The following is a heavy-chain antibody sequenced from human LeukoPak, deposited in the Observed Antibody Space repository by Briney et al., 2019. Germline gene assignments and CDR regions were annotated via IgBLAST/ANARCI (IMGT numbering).Heavy chain of an antibody. CDR3: AREECSSTSCYYRDYYYYMDV. V-gene: IGHV1-18*01. D-gene: IGHD2-2*01. CDR1: GYTFTSYG. CDR2: ISAYNGNT. J-gene: IGHJ6*03. Sequence: ASVKVSCKASGYTFTSYGISWVRQAPGQGLEWMGWISAYNGNTNYAQKLQGRVTMTTDTSTSTAYMELRSLRSDDTAVYYCAREECSSTSCYYRDYYYYMDVWGKGTTVTVSS.